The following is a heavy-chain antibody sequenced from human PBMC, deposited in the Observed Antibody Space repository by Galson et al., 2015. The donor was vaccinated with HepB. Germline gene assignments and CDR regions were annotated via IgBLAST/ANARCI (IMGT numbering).Heavy chain of an antibody. V-gene: IGHV5-10-1*01. CDR1: GYSFTSYW. Sequence: QSGAEVKKPGESLRISCKGSGYSFTSYWISWVRQMPGKGLEWMGRIDPSDSYTNYSPSFQGHVTISAARSISTAYLQWSSLKASDTAMYYCARHGGPHYYDRSGYYLWGQGTLVTVSS. D-gene: IGHD3-22*01. CDR3: ARHGGPHYYDRSGYYL. J-gene: IGHJ5*02. CDR2: IDPSDSYT.